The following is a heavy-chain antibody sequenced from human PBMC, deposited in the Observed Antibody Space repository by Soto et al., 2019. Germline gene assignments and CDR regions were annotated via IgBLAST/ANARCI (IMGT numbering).Heavy chain of an antibody. CDR2: IWYDGSNK. V-gene: IGHV3-33*01. Sequence: QVQLVESGGGVVQPGRSLRLSCAASGFTFSSYGMHWVRQAPGKGLEWVAVIWYDGSNKYYADSVKGRFTISRDNSKNTLYLQMNSLRAEDTAVYYCAREPQHTYSYDSSGYYPFDYWGQGTLVTVSS. CDR1: GFTFSSYG. J-gene: IGHJ4*02. D-gene: IGHD3-22*01. CDR3: AREPQHTYSYDSSGYYPFDY.